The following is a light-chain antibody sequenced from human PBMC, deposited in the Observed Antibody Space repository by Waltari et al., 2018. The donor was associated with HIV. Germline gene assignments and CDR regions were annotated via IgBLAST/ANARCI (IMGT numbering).Light chain of an antibody. CDR2: DVD. V-gene: IGLV2-14*03. CDR1: DSDFGLYNF. Sequence: AVTQPASVSGLPGQSTTISCTGGDSDFGLYNFVSWYQQHSGKPPKLILYDVDSRASGVSSSFPGAMSGNTASRTNSGPRAEDEAHYYCASFTGDNTVMFGGGTEVTVL. CDR3: ASFTGDNTVM. J-gene: IGLJ3*02.